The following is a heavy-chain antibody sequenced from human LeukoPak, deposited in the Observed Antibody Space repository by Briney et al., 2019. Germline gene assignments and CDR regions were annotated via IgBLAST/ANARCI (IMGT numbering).Heavy chain of an antibody. J-gene: IGHJ4*02. D-gene: IGHD3-22*01. V-gene: IGHV4-39*01. CDR2: IYYSGST. CDR3: ANTMIVVGSYYFDY. Sequence: SETLSLTCTVSGGSISSSSYYWGWIRQPPGKGLAWIGSIYYSGSTYYNPSLKSRVTISVDTSKNQFSLKLSSVTAADTAVYYCANTMIVVGSYYFDYWGKGTLVTVSS. CDR1: GGSISSSSYY.